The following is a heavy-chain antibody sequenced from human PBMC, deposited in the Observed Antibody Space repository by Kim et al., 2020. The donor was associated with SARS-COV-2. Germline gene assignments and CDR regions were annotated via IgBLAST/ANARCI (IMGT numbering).Heavy chain of an antibody. CDR3: ARGAPPDYGGAWVDAFDI. CDR2: IGSSGSTI. D-gene: IGHD4-17*01. Sequence: GGSLRLSCAASGFTFSNYEMDWVRQAPGKGLEWVSYIGSSGSTIYNADSVKGRFTISRDNAKNSLYLQMNSLRAEDTAVYYCARGAPPDYGGAWVDAFDIWGQGTMVTVSS. CDR1: GFTFSNYE. J-gene: IGHJ3*02. V-gene: IGHV3-48*03.